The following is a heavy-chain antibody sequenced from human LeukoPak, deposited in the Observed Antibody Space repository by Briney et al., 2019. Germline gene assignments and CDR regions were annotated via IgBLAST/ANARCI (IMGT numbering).Heavy chain of an antibody. CDR3: ASLGVITTASSFDY. J-gene: IGHJ4*02. Sequence: PGGSLRLSCAASGFTFSSYSMNWVRQAPGKGLEWVSSISSSSSYIYYADSVKGRFTISRDNAKNSLYLQMNSLRAEDTAVYYCASLGVITTASSFDYWGQGTLVTVSS. CDR2: ISSSSSYI. D-gene: IGHD3-22*01. CDR1: GFTFSSYS. V-gene: IGHV3-21*01.